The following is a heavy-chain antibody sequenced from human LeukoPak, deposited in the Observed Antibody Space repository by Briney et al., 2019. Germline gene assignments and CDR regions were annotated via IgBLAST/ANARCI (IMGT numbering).Heavy chain of an antibody. D-gene: IGHD2-2*01. CDR2: IYTSGST. J-gene: IGHJ6*02. CDR3: ASLGGCSSTSCLYGMDV. CDR1: GGSISSYY. Sequence: PSETLSLTCTVSGGSISSYYWSWIRQPAGKGLERIGRIYTSGSTNYNPSLKSRVTMSVDTSKNQFSLKLSSVTAADTAVYYCASLGGCSSTSCLYGMDVWGQGTTVTVSS. V-gene: IGHV4-4*07.